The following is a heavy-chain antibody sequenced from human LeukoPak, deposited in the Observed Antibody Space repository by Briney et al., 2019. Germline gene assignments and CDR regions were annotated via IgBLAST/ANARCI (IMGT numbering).Heavy chain of an antibody. V-gene: IGHV4-59*01. CDR2: IYYSGST. CDR3: ARVRIQQYYFDY. D-gene: IGHD5-18*01. Sequence: QTSETLSLTCTVSGGSISSYYWSWIRQPPGKGLEWIGYIYYSGSTNYNPSLKSRVTISVDTSKNQFSLKLSSVTAADTAVYYCARVRIQQYYFDYWGQGTLVTVSS. CDR1: GGSISSYY. J-gene: IGHJ4*02.